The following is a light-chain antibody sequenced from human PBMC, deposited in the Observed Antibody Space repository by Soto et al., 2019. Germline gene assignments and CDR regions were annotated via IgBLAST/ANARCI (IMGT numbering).Light chain of an antibody. Sequence: EIVMTQSPVTLSAPPGESATLSCRASQSVDNNVAWYQQKPGQAPRLLIVGSFARATGIPARFSGSGSGSEFTLTISGLQSEDFAVYYCQQYNDRPPITFGQGTRLEI. CDR1: QSVDNN. V-gene: IGKV3-15*01. J-gene: IGKJ5*01. CDR3: QQYNDRPPIT. CDR2: GSF.